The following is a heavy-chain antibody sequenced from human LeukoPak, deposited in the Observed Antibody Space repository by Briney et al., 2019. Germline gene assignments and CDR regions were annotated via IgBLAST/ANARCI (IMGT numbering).Heavy chain of an antibody. Sequence: GGSLRLSCAASRFTFSNYGVNWVRQAPGKGLEWVSYINSRSSTIYYADSVRGRFTISRDNAKDSLYLQMNSLKAEDTAIYYCAREVGTPQAFDIWGQGTMVTVSS. V-gene: IGHV3-48*01. CDR2: INSRSSTI. D-gene: IGHD1-26*01. CDR1: RFTFSNYG. J-gene: IGHJ3*02. CDR3: AREVGTPQAFDI.